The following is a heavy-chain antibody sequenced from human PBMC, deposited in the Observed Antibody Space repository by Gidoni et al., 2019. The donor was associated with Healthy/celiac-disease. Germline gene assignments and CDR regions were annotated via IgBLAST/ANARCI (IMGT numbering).Heavy chain of an antibody. CDR1: GGTFTSYT. CDR3: ASEPGDTAMPLPSMDV. CDR2: IIPILGIA. Sequence: QVQLVHSGAAVKKPGSSVKVSCKASGGTFTSYTISWVRQAPGQGLEWMGRIIPILGIANYAQKFQGRVTITADKSTSTAYMELSSLRSEDTAVYYCASEPGDTAMPLPSMDVWGQGTTVTVSS. D-gene: IGHD5-18*01. J-gene: IGHJ6*02. V-gene: IGHV1-69*02.